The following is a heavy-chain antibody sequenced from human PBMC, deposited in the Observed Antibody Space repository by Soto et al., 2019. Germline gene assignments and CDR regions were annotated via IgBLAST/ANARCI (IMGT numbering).Heavy chain of an antibody. CDR1: GGSITNYY. V-gene: IGHV4-59*01. CDR3: ARSMDH. Sequence: QVQLQESGPGLVKPSETLSLTCTVSGGSITNYYWNWIRQPPGKGLEWIGYIHYSGTTKYSPSLKSRVTISVDTSKNQLSLKLTSVTAADTAKYYCARSMDHWGQGTLVTVSS. J-gene: IGHJ4*02. CDR2: IHYSGTT.